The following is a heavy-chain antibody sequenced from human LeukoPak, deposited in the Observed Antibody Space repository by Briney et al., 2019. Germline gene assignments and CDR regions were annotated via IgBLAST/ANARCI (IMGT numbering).Heavy chain of an antibody. CDR3: AKVSQWELLDYFDY. V-gene: IGHV3-43*02. Sequence: GGSLRLSCAASGFTFDGYAMHWVRQAPGKGLEWVSLISGDGGSTYYADSVKGRLTISRDNSKNSLYLQMNSLRTEDTALYYCAKVSQWELLDYFDYWGQGTLVTVSS. CDR2: ISGDGGST. J-gene: IGHJ4*02. CDR1: GFTFDGYA. D-gene: IGHD1-26*01.